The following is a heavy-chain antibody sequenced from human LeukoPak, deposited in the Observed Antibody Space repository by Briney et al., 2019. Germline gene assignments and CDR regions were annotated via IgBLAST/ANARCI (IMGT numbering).Heavy chain of an antibody. V-gene: IGHV3-21*01. J-gene: IGHJ4*02. CDR3: ARDNPPWYYGSGSYPADFDY. CDR1: GFTFSSHS. D-gene: IGHD3-10*01. CDR2: ISRSSSYI. Sequence: GGSLRLSCAASGFTFSSHSMSWVRQAPGKRLEWVPSISRSSSYIYYTDSVKGRFTISRDNAKNSLYLQITILRDEDTAVYYCARDNPPWYYGSGSYPADFDYWGQGTLVTVSS.